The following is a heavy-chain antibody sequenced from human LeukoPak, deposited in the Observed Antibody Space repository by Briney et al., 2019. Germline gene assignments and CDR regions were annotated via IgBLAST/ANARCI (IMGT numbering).Heavy chain of an antibody. CDR3: ARDPESGYDIYMDV. J-gene: IGHJ6*03. D-gene: IGHD5-12*01. CDR2: LSDDGGST. V-gene: IGHV3-23*01. Sequence: GGSLRLSCAASGFTFNRYAMSWVRQAPGKGLEWVSGLSDDGGSTYYADSVKGRFTISRDNAKNSLYLQMNSLRAEDMAVYYCARDPESGYDIYMDVWGKGTTVTVSS. CDR1: GFTFNRYA.